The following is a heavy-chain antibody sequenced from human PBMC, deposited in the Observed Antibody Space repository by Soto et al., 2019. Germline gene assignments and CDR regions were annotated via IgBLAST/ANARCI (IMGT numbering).Heavy chain of an antibody. D-gene: IGHD6-13*01. CDR2: ISAYNGNT. V-gene: IGHV1-18*01. CDR1: GYTFTSYG. J-gene: IGHJ4*02. Sequence: ASVKVSCKASGYTFTSYGISWVRQAPGQGLEWMGWISAYNGNTNYAQKLHGRVTMTTDTSTSTANMEMMNLRSDDTAVYYCARDRRGLASAPRPADYWGQGTMVTVSS. CDR3: ARDRRGLASAPRPADY.